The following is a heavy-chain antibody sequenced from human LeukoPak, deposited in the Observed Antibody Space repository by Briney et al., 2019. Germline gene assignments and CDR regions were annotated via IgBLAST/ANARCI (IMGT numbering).Heavy chain of an antibody. D-gene: IGHD3-22*01. CDR2: ISAYNGNT. Sequence: GASVKVSCKASGYTFTGYYMHWVRQAPGQGLEWMGWISAYNGNTNYAQKLQGRVTMTTDTSTSTAYMELRSLRSDDTAAYYCARALGGYDSSGYFDYWGQGTLVTVSS. CDR3: ARALGGYDSSGYFDY. V-gene: IGHV1-18*04. J-gene: IGHJ4*02. CDR1: GYTFTGYY.